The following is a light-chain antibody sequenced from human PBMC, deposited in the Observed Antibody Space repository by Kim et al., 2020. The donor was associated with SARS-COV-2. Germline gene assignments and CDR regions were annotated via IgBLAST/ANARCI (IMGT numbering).Light chain of an antibody. V-gene: IGKV1-5*01. CDR3: QQYKSYVWT. CDR2: DAS. Sequence: GDSVTITCRARQSSNNYLAWYQQTPGKAPSLLIYDASTLRSGVPSRFSGSGSGTEFTLTISSLQPDDLATYYCQQYKSYVWTFGRGTKVEIK. J-gene: IGKJ1*01. CDR1: QSSNNY.